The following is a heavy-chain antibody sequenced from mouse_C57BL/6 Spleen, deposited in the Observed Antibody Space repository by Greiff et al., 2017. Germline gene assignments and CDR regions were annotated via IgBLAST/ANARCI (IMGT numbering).Heavy chain of an antibody. Sequence: EVKLVESGGGLVKPGGSLKLSCAASGFTFSDYGMHWVRQAPEKGLEWVAYISSGSSTIYYADTVKGRFTISRDNAKNTLFLQMTSLRTDDTAMYYCASHYGSSYAMDYWGQGTSVTVSS. CDR2: ISSGSSTI. D-gene: IGHD1-1*01. J-gene: IGHJ4*01. CDR3: ASHYGSSYAMDY. V-gene: IGHV5-17*01. CDR1: GFTFSDYG.